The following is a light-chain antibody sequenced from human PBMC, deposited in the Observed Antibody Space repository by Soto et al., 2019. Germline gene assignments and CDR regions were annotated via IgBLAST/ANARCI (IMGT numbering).Light chain of an antibody. J-gene: IGKJ5*01. CDR1: QGTSRY. CDR2: GAS. V-gene: IGKV3-20*01. Sequence: EHVLTQSPGTLSLSPGERATLSCRASQGTSRYLSWYQQRPGQAPRLLIYGASSRATGIPDRFSGSGSGTDFTLTISRLEPEDLAVYYCQQYSTSPISFGQGTRLEIK. CDR3: QQYSTSPIS.